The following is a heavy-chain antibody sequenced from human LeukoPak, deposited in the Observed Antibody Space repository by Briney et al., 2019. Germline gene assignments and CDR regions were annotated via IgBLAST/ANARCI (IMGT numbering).Heavy chain of an antibody. D-gene: IGHD3-3*01. CDR3: ARDRITIFGVVIMGFDY. J-gene: IGHJ4*02. CDR1: GGSISSYY. CDR2: INHSGST. V-gene: IGHV4-34*01. Sequence: NSSETLSLTCTVCGGSISSYYWSWIRQPPGKGLEWIGEINHSGSTNYNPSLKSRVTISVDTSKNQFSLKLSSVTAADTAVYYCARDRITIFGVVIMGFDYWGQGTLVTVSS.